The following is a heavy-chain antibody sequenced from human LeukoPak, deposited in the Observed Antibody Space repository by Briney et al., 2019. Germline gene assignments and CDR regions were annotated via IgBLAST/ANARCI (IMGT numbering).Heavy chain of an antibody. D-gene: IGHD3-10*01. CDR2: IHASENT. J-gene: IGHJ6*03. Sequence: SETLSLTCTFSGGSINDFYWSWIRQPAGKGLEWIGRIHASENTNYNPSLKSRVTMSVDTSKNQFSLKLSSVTAADTAVYYCARGSNYYGSGSAYYYYMDVWGKGTTVTVSS. V-gene: IGHV4-4*07. CDR1: GGSINDFY. CDR3: ARGSNYYGSGSAYYYYMDV.